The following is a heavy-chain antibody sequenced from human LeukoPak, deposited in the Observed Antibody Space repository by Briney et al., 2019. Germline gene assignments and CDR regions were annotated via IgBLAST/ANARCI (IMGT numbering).Heavy chain of an antibody. CDR1: GFTFSSYA. J-gene: IGHJ4*02. D-gene: IGHD3-22*01. Sequence: PGGSLRLSCAASGFTFSSYAMSWVRQAPGKGLEWVSAISGSGGSTYYADSVKGRFTISRDNSKNTLYLQMNSLRAEDTAVYYCAKGRGITMIVVVTKYYFDYWGQGTLVTVSS. CDR3: AKGRGITMIVVVTKYYFDY. V-gene: IGHV3-23*01. CDR2: ISGSGGST.